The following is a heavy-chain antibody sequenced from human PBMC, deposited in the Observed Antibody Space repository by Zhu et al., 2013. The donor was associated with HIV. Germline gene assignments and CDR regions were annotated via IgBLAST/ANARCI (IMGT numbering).Heavy chain of an antibody. J-gene: IGHJ3*02. Sequence: QVQLLQSGPGVKKPGASLKVSCKASGYTFTNFGVTWVRQAPGQGLEWMGWISAYNGNINYAQKFQDRVTMTTDTSTSTAYMELRSLRSDDTAVYYCAREVDDYLWGSLSSFDIWGQGTMVTVSS. D-gene: IGHD3-16*01. CDR2: ISAYNGNI. V-gene: IGHV1-18*01. CDR3: AREVDDYLWGSLSSFDI. CDR1: GYTFTNFG.